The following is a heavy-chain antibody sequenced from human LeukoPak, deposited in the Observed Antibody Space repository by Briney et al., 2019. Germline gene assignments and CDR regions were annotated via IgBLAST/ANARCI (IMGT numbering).Heavy chain of an antibody. CDR1: GGTFSSYA. CDR3: AKSRYFDWLLYYYYYGMDV. V-gene: IGHV1-69*01. J-gene: IGHJ6*02. CDR2: IIPIFGTA. Sequence: SVKVSCKASGGTFSSYAISWVRQAPGQGLEWMGGIIPIFGTANYAQKFQGRVTITADESTSTAYMELSSLRSEDTAVYYCAKSRYFDWLLYYYYYGMDVWGQGTTVTVSS. D-gene: IGHD3-9*01.